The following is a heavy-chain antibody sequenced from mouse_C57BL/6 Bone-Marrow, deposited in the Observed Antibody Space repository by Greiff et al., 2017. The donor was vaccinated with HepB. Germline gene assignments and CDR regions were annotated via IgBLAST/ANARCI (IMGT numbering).Heavy chain of an antibody. Sequence: EVKVVESGPELVKPGASVKISCKASGYSFTDYNMNWVKQSNGKSLEWIGVINPNYGTTSYNQKFKGKATLTVDQSSSTAYMQLNSLTSEDSAVYYCASSPPDGYYVYWYFDVWGTGTTVTVSS. CDR2: INPNYGTT. V-gene: IGHV1-39*01. CDR3: ASSPPDGYYVYWYFDV. J-gene: IGHJ1*03. D-gene: IGHD2-3*01. CDR1: GYSFTDYN.